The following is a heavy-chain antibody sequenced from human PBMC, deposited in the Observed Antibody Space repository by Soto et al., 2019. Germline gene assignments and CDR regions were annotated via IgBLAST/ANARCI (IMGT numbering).Heavy chain of an antibody. D-gene: IGHD3-22*01. CDR2: IYPRDSDT. Sequence: GESLKISCEAPGYTFTNYWIGWVRQMPGTGLEWMGMIYPRDSDTRYSPSFQDQVTMSVDKSIGTAYLQWSSLKASDTAMYYCVSHSRKIESSVCPRSLDYWGQGTLVNVSS. CDR3: VSHSRKIESSVCPRSLDY. J-gene: IGHJ4*02. V-gene: IGHV5-51*03. CDR1: GYTFTNYW.